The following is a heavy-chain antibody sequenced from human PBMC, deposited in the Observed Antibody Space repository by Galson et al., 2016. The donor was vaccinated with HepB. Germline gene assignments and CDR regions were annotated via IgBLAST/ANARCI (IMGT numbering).Heavy chain of an antibody. CDR1: GFTFSSYW. D-gene: IGHD1-1*01. Sequence: RLSCAASGFTFSSYWMHWVRQAPGKGLVWVSRINGDGSSTTYADSVKGRFTISRDNAKNTLYLQMNSLRAGDTAVYYCAVGNDPVDYWGQGTLVTVSS. CDR2: INGDGSST. CDR3: AVGNDPVDY. J-gene: IGHJ4*02. V-gene: IGHV3-74*01.